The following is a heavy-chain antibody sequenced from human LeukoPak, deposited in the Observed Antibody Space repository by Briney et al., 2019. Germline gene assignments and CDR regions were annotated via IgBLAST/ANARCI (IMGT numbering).Heavy chain of an antibody. V-gene: IGHV3-23*01. J-gene: IGHJ4*02. CDR2: ISGSGGNT. CDR1: GFTFSNFA. Sequence: PGGSLRLSCAASGFTFSNFAMTWVRQAPGKGLEWVSVISGSGGNTYYADSVKGRFTISRDNSKSTLYLQTSSLRAEDTAVYYCANNFRHSGSYYGFDYWGQGALVTVSS. CDR3: ANNFRHSGSYYGFDY. D-gene: IGHD1-26*01.